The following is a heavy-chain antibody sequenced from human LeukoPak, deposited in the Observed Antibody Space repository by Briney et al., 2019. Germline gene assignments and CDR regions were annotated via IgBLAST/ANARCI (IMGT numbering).Heavy chain of an antibody. CDR3: ARRSFRYYDILTGYYDY. Sequence: GESLKISCKGSGYSFTNYWIGWVRQMPGKGLEWMGIIYPGDSDTRYSPSFQGQVTISADKSISTAYLQWSSLKASDTAMYYCARRSFRYYDILTGYYDYWGQGTLVTVSS. V-gene: IGHV5-51*01. CDR1: GYSFTNYW. CDR2: IYPGDSDT. D-gene: IGHD3-9*01. J-gene: IGHJ4*02.